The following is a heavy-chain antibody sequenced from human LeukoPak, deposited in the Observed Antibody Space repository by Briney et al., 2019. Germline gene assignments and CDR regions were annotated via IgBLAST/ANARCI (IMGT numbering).Heavy chain of an antibody. D-gene: IGHD4-23*01. CDR1: GFTFSSYW. CDR2: INHNGNVN. J-gene: IGHJ4*02. V-gene: IGHV3-7*03. CDR3: AKDYGGNFGLDY. Sequence: PGGSLRLSCAASGFTFSSYWMNWARQAPGKGLEWVASINHNGNVNYYVDSVKGRFTISRDNAKNSLYLQMSNLRAEDTAVYYCAKDYGGNFGLDYWGQGTLVTVSS.